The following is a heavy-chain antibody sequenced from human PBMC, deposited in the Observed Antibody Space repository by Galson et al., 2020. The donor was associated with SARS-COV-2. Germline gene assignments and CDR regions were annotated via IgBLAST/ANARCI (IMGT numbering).Heavy chain of an antibody. CDR3: ARDPVPKWIQVFGVVIYGHFDY. J-gene: IGHJ4*02. CDR2: ISYDGSNK. V-gene: IGHV3-30*01. Sequence: GESLKISCAASGFTFSSYAMHWVRQAPGKGLEWVAVISYDGSNKYYADSVKGRFTISRDNSKNTLYLQMNSLRAEDTAVYYCARDPVPKWIQVFGVVIYGHFDYWGQGTLVTVSS. D-gene: IGHD3-3*01. CDR1: GFTFSSYA.